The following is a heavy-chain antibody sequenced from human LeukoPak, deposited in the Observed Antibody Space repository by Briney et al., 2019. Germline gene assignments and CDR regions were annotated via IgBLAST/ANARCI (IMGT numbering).Heavy chain of an antibody. Sequence: ASVNVSCKPSGYSFTIYYMQWVRQDPGPGLEWMGEINPSVGRTKYAPKFQARLNMTRETSTSTVYMELSSLRSEDTAVYYCARSNYSGSGSHYNPSFFDYWGHGTLVTVSS. V-gene: IGHV1-46*01. CDR1: GYSFTIYY. CDR2: INPSVGRT. CDR3: ARSNYSGSGSHYNPSFFDY. D-gene: IGHD3-10*01. J-gene: IGHJ4*01.